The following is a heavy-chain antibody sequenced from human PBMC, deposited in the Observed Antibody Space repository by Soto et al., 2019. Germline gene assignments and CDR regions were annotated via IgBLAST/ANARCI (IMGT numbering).Heavy chain of an antibody. V-gene: IGHV3-11*01. CDR1: GFTFSDYY. D-gene: IGHD6-13*01. Sequence: PGGSLRLSCAASGFTFSDYYMSLFLHAPGKGLEWVSYISGSGSTIHDADSVKGRFTISRDNAKNSLYLQMNSLRAEDTAVYYCARVGSILAAGTPDYWGQGTLVTVSS. CDR3: ARVGSILAAGTPDY. CDR2: ISGSGSTI. J-gene: IGHJ4*02.